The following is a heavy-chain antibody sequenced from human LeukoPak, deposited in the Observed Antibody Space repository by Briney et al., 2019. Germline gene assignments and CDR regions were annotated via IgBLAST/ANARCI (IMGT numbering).Heavy chain of an antibody. J-gene: IGHJ4*02. V-gene: IGHV4-34*01. Sequence: SETLSLTCAVYGGSFSGYYWGWIRQPPGKGLEWIGNIFHSGDTQYNPSLKSRVTISIDTSKNQFSLNLRSVTAADTAVYYCARGVGAEISGNFWGQGTLVTVSS. D-gene: IGHD1-26*01. CDR1: GGSFSGYY. CDR2: IFHSGDT. CDR3: ARGVGAEISGNF.